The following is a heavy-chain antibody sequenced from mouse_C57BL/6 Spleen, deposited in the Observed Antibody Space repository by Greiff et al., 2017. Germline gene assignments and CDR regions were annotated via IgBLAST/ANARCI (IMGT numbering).Heavy chain of an antibody. J-gene: IGHJ4*01. D-gene: IGHD4-1*01. Sequence: EVQLQQSGPGLVKPSQSLSLTCSVTGYSITSGYYWNWIRQFPGNKLEWMGYISYDGSNNYNPSLQNRISITRDTSKNQFFLKLNSVTTEDTATYYCARTGTSMDYWGQGTSVTVSS. CDR3: ARTGTSMDY. CDR1: GYSITSGYY. V-gene: IGHV3-6*01. CDR2: ISYDGSN.